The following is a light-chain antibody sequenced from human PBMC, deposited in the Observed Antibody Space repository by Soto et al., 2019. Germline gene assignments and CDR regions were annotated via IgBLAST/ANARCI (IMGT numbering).Light chain of an antibody. CDR1: SSDVGGYNF. Sequence: QSVLTQPPSASGSPGQSVTISCTGTSSDVGGYNFVSWYQQHPGKAPKLMIYEVSKRPSGVPDRFSGSKSGNTASLTVSGLQAEDEADYYCSSYAVTSSVFGTGTKVTVL. J-gene: IGLJ1*01. CDR2: EVS. CDR3: SSYAVTSSV. V-gene: IGLV2-8*01.